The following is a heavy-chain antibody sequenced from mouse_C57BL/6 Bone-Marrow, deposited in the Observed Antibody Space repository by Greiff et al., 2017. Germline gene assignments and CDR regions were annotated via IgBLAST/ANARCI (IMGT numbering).Heavy chain of an antibody. J-gene: IGHJ3*01. Sequence: EVKLMESGGGLVQPGGSLKLSCAASGFTFSDYYMYWVRQTPEKSLEWVAYISNGGGSTYYPDTVKGRFTISRDNAKNTLYLQMSRLKSEDTAMYYCTRHHGSSPWVAYWGQGTLVTVSA. CDR1: GFTFSDYY. V-gene: IGHV5-12*01. CDR3: TRHHGSSPWVAY. CDR2: ISNGGGST. D-gene: IGHD1-1*01.